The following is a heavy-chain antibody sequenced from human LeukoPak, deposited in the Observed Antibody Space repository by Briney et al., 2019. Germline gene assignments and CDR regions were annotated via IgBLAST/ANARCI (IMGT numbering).Heavy chain of an antibody. V-gene: IGHV5-51*01. CDR2: IYPEDSDT. CDR3: ARRYCSSSRCYVRAFDI. J-gene: IGHJ3*02. CDR1: GYSFTTYW. Sequence: GASLKISCKGSGYSFTTYWIGWVRQMPGKGLEWMGIIYPEDSDTRYSPSFQGQVTISVDTSISTAYLQWSSLKASDTAMYYCARRYCSSSRCYVRAFDIWGQGTMVTVSS. D-gene: IGHD2-2*01.